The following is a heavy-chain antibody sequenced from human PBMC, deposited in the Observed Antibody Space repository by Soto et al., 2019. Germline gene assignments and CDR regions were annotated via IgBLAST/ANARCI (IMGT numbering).Heavy chain of an antibody. CDR2: IYWNDDK. Sequence: SGPTLVNPTQTLTLTCTFSGFSLSTNGVGVGWIRQPPGKALEWLALIYWNDDKRYSPSLKSRLTITKDTSKNQVVLTMTNMDPVDTATYYCAHSDLLLYRSSSSRNWFDPWGQGTLVTVSS. J-gene: IGHJ5*02. CDR3: AHSDLLLYRSSSSRNWFDP. CDR1: GFSLSTNGVG. V-gene: IGHV2-5*01. D-gene: IGHD6-6*01.